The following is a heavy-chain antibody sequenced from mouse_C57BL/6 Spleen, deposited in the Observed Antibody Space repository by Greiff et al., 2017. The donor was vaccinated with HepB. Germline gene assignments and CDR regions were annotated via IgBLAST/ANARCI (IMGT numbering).Heavy chain of an antibody. V-gene: IGHV1-81*01. CDR3: ARGGYYGSSSPMDY. D-gene: IGHD1-1*01. Sequence: QVQLKQSGAELARPGASVKLSCKASGYTFTSYGISWVKQRTGQGLEWIGEIYPRSGNTYYNEKFKGKATLTADKSSSTAYMELRSLTSEDSAVYFCARGGYYGSSSPMDYWGQGTSVTVSS. CDR2: IYPRSGNT. CDR1: GYTFTSYG. J-gene: IGHJ4*01.